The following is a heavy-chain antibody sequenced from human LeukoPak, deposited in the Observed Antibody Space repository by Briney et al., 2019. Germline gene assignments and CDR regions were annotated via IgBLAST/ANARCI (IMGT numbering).Heavy chain of an antibody. V-gene: IGHV3-48*03. CDR1: GFTFSSYE. Sequence: GGSLRLSCAASGFTFSSYEMNWVRQAPGKGLEWVSYISSSGSTIYYADSVKGRFTISRDNAKNSLYLQMNSLRAEDTAVYYCARDARPYYYGSGSYARFDYWGQGTLVTVSS. J-gene: IGHJ4*02. D-gene: IGHD3-10*01. CDR3: ARDARPYYYGSGSYARFDY. CDR2: ISSSGSTI.